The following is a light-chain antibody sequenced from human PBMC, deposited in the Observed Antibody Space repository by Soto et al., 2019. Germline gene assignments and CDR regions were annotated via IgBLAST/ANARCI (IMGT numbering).Light chain of an antibody. J-gene: IGLJ1*01. V-gene: IGLV2-14*01. CDR3: SSYTSSSTPYV. CDR2: DVT. Sequence: QSVLTQPASVSGSPGQSITISRPGTSSDVGGYNYVSWYQQHPVKAPKLMIYDVTNRPSGVSDRFSGSKSGNTASLTISGLQAEDEADYYCSSYTSSSTPYVFGTGTKVTVL. CDR1: SSDVGGYNY.